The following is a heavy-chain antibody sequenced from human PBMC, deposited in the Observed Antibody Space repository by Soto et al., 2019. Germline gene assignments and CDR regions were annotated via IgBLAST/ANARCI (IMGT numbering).Heavy chain of an antibody. Sequence: QVQLQESGPGLVKPSGTLFLTCAVSGGSISDNWWSWVRQPPGKGLEWIGEIYHSGTTYYTPSLRSRVVILVAKSASQISLTLSSVTAADTAVYYCARHVAVPRTRGFDYWGPGTLVAVSS. CDR3: ARHVAVPRTRGFDY. V-gene: IGHV4-4*02. J-gene: IGHJ4*02. CDR1: GGSISDNW. D-gene: IGHD2-21*01. CDR2: IYHSGTT.